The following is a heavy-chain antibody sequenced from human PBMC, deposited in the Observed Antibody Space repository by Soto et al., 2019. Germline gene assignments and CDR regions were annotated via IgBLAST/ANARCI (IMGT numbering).Heavy chain of an antibody. Sequence: QVQLQESGPGLVKPSQTLSLTCTVSGGSISSGDYYWSWIRQPPGKGLEWIGYIYYSGSTYYNPSLKRRVTISVDTSKNQFSLKLSSVTAADTAVYYCARGVPFYDSSGHRDDAFDIWGQGTMVTVSS. CDR3: ARGVPFYDSSGHRDDAFDI. J-gene: IGHJ3*02. CDR2: IYYSGST. V-gene: IGHV4-30-4*01. D-gene: IGHD3-22*01. CDR1: GGSISSGDYY.